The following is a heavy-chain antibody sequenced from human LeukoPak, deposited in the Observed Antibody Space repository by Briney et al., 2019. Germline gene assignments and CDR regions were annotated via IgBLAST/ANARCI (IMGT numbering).Heavy chain of an antibody. D-gene: IGHD6-19*01. CDR1: GVTFSSYG. V-gene: IGHV3-30*02. J-gene: IGHJ4*02. CDR2: IRYDGSNK. Sequence: GGSLRLSCAASGVTFSSYGMHWVRQAPGKGLGWVAFIRYDGSNKYYADSVKGRFTISRDNSKTTLYLQMNSMRAEDTAVYYCAKDTTSGWYWVEYYFDYWGQGTLVTVSS. CDR3: AKDTTSGWYWVEYYFDY.